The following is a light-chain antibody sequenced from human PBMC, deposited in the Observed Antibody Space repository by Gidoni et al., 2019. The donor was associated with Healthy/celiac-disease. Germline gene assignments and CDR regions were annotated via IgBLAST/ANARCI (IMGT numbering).Light chain of an antibody. CDR3: CSYAGSSTYV. J-gene: IGLJ1*01. V-gene: IGLV2-23*02. Sequence: QSALTPPASVSASPGQSITISCTGTSSDVGSYNLVSWYQQHPGKAPKLMIYEVSKRPSGVSKRFSGSKSGNTASLTISGLQAEDEADYYCCSYAGSSTYVFGTGTKVTVL. CDR1: SSDVGSYNL. CDR2: EVS.